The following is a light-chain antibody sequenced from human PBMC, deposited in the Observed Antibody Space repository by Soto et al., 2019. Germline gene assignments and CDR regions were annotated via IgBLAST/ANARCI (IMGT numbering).Light chain of an antibody. V-gene: IGKV3-15*01. CDR1: QSVGNT. J-gene: IGKJ3*01. CDR3: QQYNNWHFT. CDR2: GAS. Sequence: ELVMTQSPATLSVSPGERATLSCRASQSVGNTLAWYQQKPGQAPRLLIYGASTRATGIPARFSGSGSGTEFTLTISSLQSEDFAAYYCQQYNNWHFTFGPGTKVDIK.